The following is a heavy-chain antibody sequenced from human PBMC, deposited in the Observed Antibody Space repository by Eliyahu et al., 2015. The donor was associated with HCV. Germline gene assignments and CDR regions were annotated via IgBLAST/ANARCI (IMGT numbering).Heavy chain of an antibody. J-gene: IGHJ4*02. V-gene: IGHV3-21*01. CDR2: ISSSNSYI. D-gene: IGHD6-19*01. Sequence: EVQLVESGGGLVKPGGSLRLSCAASGFTFSSYSMNWVRQAPGKGLEWVSSISSSNSYIYYADSVKGRFTVSRDNAKSSLYLQMSSLRAEDTAVYYCARDYEPGIAVALLDYWGQGTLVTVSS. CDR3: ARDYEPGIAVALLDY. CDR1: GFTFSSYS.